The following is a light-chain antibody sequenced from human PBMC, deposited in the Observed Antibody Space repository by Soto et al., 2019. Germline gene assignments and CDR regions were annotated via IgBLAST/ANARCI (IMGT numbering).Light chain of an antibody. Sequence: AIPMTQSPSSLSASVGDRVTITCRASQGIRNELAWYQQNPGKAPKLLIYAASYLQGGVPSRFRGAGSGTDFTLTIDSLQPEDFATYYCLQDSSYPRTFGQGTKVEI. CDR3: LQDSSYPRT. CDR1: QGIRNE. V-gene: IGKV1-6*01. J-gene: IGKJ1*01. CDR2: AAS.